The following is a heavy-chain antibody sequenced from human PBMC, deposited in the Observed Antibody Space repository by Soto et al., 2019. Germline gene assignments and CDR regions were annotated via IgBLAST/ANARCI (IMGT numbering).Heavy chain of an antibody. CDR3: AREVNNYYGMDV. V-gene: IGHV4-30-4*01. CDR1: GASISSDDYY. Sequence: QVQLQESGPGLVKPSQTLSLTCSISGASISSDDYYWSWFRQPPGKGLEWIGYISYSGSTYYNPSRKSRITISIDTSDNQSSLILSSVTAADTAVFYCAREVNNYYGMDVWGQGTTVTVSS. J-gene: IGHJ6*02. CDR2: ISYSGST.